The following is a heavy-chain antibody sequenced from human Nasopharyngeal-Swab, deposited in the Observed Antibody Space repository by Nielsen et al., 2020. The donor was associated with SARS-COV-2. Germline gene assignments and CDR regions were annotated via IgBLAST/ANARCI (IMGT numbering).Heavy chain of an antibody. D-gene: IGHD3-3*01. V-gene: IGHV1-2*02. Sequence: ASVKVSCKASGYTFTGYYMHWVRQAPGQGLEWMGWINPNSGGTNYAQKSQGRVTMTRDTSISTAYMELSRLRSDDTAVYYCARLYPYDFWSGGGGPVDYYYYYGMDVWGQGTTVTVSS. J-gene: IGHJ6*02. CDR1: GYTFTGYY. CDR3: ARLYPYDFWSGGGGPVDYYYYYGMDV. CDR2: INPNSGGT.